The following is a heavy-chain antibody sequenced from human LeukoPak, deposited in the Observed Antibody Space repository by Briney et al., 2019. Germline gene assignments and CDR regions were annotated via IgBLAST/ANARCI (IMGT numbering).Heavy chain of an antibody. CDR1: GFTFSSFG. CDR2: ISNDGINN. Sequence: GGSLRLSCAASGFTFSSFGMHWVRQAPGKGLEWVAAISNDGINNYYADSVNGRFTISRDNSKNTLYLLVNTLRGEDTAVYYCAKEMGSRSSLFYFDYWGQGTLVTVSS. D-gene: IGHD3-10*01. CDR3: AKEMGSRSSLFYFDY. J-gene: IGHJ4*01. V-gene: IGHV3-30*18.